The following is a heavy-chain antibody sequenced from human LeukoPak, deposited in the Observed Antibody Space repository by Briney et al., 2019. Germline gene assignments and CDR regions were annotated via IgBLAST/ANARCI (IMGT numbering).Heavy chain of an antibody. CDR3: AKGSYSSSSECDY. D-gene: IGHD6-6*01. V-gene: IGHV3-23*01. Sequence: PGGSLRLSCAASGFTFSSYAMSWVRQAPGKGLEWVSAISDSGGSTYYADSVKGRFTISRDNSKNTLYLQMNSLRAEDTAVDYCAKGSYSSSSECDYWGQGTLVTVSS. J-gene: IGHJ4*02. CDR2: ISDSGGST. CDR1: GFTFSSYA.